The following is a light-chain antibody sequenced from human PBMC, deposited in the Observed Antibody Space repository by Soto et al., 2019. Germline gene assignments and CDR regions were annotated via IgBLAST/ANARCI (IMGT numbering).Light chain of an antibody. V-gene: IGLV2-14*03. J-gene: IGLJ1*01. CDR2: DVT. CDR1: SSDVGGFNY. CDR3: NSYTSSSTYV. Sequence: QSALTQPAYVSGSPRQSITISCTGTSSDVGGFNYVSWYQQHPGKAPKLMIYDVTNRPSGVSFRFSGSKSGNTASLTISGLQAEDEADYYCNSYTSSSTYVFGTGTKVTVL.